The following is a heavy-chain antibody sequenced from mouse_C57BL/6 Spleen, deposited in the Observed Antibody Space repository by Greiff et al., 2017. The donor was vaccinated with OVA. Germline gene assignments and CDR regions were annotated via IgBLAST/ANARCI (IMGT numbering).Heavy chain of an antibody. D-gene: IGHD1-1*01. CDR1: GYSFTSYY. J-gene: IGHJ2*01. Sequence: VQLQQSGPELVKPGASVKISCKASGYSFTSYYIHWVKPRPGQGLEWIGWIYPGSGNTKYNEKFKGKATLTADTSSSTAYMQLSSLTSEDSAVYYCARGGTTVGAFDYWGQGTTLTVSS. CDR2: IYPGSGNT. V-gene: IGHV1-66*01. CDR3: ARGGTTVGAFDY.